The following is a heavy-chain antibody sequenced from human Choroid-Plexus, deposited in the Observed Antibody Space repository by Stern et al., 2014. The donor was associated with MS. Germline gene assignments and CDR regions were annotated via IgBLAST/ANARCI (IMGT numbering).Heavy chain of an antibody. J-gene: IGHJ4*02. CDR3: AKDRQWSTYFFDY. V-gene: IGHV3-30*18. CDR2: ISYDGSDK. Sequence: QVQLVESGGGVPQPGRPLILSCAASGFTFSNFGMHWVRQAPGKGLEWVALISYDGSDKYYADSVKGRFTIFRDNSKNTLYMHMNSLRAEDTAVYYCAKDRQWSTYFFDYWGQGSLVTVSS. D-gene: IGHD2-15*01. CDR1: GFTFSNFG.